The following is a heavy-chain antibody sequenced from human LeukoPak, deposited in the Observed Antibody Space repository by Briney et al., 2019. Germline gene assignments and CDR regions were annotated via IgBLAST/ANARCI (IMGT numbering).Heavy chain of an antibody. D-gene: IGHD2-2*01. V-gene: IGHV3-74*01. CDR2: INADGSGT. CDR3: VRGALRDCSYTSCTRGNWFDP. Sequence: PGGSLRLSXXXXXFTFSSHWMHWVRQAPEKGLVGVAHINADGSGTYYAASVKGRFTISRDNAKNTLYLQMHSLTAEDTAVYYCVRGALRDCSYTSCTRGNWFDPWGQGTLVTVSS. J-gene: IGHJ5*02. CDR1: XFTFSSHW.